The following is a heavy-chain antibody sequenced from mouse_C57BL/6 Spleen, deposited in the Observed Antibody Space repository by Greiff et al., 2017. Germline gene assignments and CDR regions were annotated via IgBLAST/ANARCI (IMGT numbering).Heavy chain of an antibody. CDR1: GFTFSSYG. CDR3: ARRSYAMDY. CDR2: ISSGGSYT. J-gene: IGHJ4*01. Sequence: EVKVVESGGDLVKPGGSLKLSCAASGFTFSSYGMSWVRQTPDKRLEWVATISSGGSYTYYPDSVKGRFTISRDNAKNTLYLQMSSLKSEDTAMYYCARRSYAMDYWGQGTSVTVSS. V-gene: IGHV5-6*02.